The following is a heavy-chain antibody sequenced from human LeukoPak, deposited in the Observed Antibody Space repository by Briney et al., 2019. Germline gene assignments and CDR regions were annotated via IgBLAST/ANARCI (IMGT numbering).Heavy chain of an antibody. Sequence: ASVKVSCKASGYTFTSYGISWVRQAPGQGLEWMGWISAYNGNTNYAQKLQGRVTMTTDTSTSTAYMELRSLRSDDTAVYYCARDNIWFGEHDTRYYYYGMEVWGQGTTVTVSS. CDR2: ISAYNGNT. J-gene: IGHJ6*02. CDR3: ARDNIWFGEHDTRYYYYGMEV. V-gene: IGHV1-18*01. D-gene: IGHD3-10*01. CDR1: GYTFTSYG.